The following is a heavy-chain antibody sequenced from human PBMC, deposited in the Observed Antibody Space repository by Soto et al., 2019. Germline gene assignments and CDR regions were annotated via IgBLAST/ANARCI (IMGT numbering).Heavy chain of an antibody. Sequence: EVQLVESGGGLVQPGGSLRLSCEASGFTFRNYDMHLVRQGTGKGLEWVSGISAAGDPDYADSVEGRFTISREDAQNSFFLHINSLRVGDTAFYYWARTDRDFYGLYVWGQGTMVIVSS. CDR2: ISAAGDP. CDR1: GFTFRNYD. J-gene: IGHJ6*02. V-gene: IGHV3-13*05. CDR3: ARTDRDFYGLYV.